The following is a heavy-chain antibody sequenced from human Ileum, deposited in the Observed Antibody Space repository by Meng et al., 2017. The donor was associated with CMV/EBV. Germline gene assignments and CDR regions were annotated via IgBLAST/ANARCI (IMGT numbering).Heavy chain of an antibody. Sequence: QIQLVQSGAEVRKPGASVKVSCKTSGYTFSHYGLNWIRQAPGQGLEWMGWVSPCNGDTHYPQSPQGRVTMTTDASTKTVYMELRNLRSDDTAVYYCSRETVGAGDYWGQGTLVTVSS. CDR3: SRETVGAGDY. J-gene: IGHJ4*02. D-gene: IGHD1-26*01. CDR2: VSPCNGDT. V-gene: IGHV1-18*01. CDR1: GYTFSHYG.